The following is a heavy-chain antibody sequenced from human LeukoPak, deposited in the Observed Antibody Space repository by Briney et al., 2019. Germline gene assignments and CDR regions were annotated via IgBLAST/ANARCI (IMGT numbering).Heavy chain of an antibody. Sequence: ASVKVSCKASGYTFTGYYIHWVRQAPGQGLEWMGRINPVSGGTNYAQQFQGRVTRTRDTSISTVYMEVTSLISDDTAVYYCARDLSSTPHWELDYWGQGTRVTVSS. J-gene: IGHJ4*02. CDR2: INPVSGGT. CDR3: ARDLSSTPHWELDY. CDR1: GYTFTGYY. D-gene: IGHD1-26*01. V-gene: IGHV1-2*06.